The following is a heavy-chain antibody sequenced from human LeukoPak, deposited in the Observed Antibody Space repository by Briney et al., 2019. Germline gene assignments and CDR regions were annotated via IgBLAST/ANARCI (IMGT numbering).Heavy chain of an antibody. V-gene: IGHV4-30-4*08. Sequence: PSQTLSLTCTVSGGSISSGDYYWSWIRQPPGKGLEWIGYIYYSGSTYYNPSLKSRVTISVDTSKNQFSLKLSSVTAADTAVYYCAREIAAAGYSGYWGQGTLVTVSS. CDR3: AREIAAAGYSGY. D-gene: IGHD6-13*01. CDR1: GGSISSGDYY. CDR2: IYYSGST. J-gene: IGHJ4*02.